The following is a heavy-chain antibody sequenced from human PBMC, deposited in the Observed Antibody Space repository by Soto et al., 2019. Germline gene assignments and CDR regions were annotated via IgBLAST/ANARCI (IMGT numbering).Heavy chain of an antibody. CDR2: IYWDDDK. D-gene: IGHD1-26*01. CDR1: GFSLSTSGVG. J-gene: IGHJ6*02. CDR3: AHRRRGAAPVYYYGMDV. Sequence: QITLKESGPTLVKPTQTLTLTCTFSGFSLSTSGVGVGWIRQPPGKALEWLALIYWDDDKRYSPSLKSRLTITKDTSKNQVVLTMTNMDPVDTATYYCAHRRRGAAPVYYYGMDVWGQGNTVTVSS. V-gene: IGHV2-5*02.